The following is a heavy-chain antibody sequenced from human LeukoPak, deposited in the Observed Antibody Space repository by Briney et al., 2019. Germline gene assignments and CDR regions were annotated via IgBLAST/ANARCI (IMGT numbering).Heavy chain of an antibody. Sequence: GSLRLSCAASGFTFSRYSMNWVRQAPGKGLEWVSSISSSSSYIYYADSVKGRFTISRDNAKNSLYLQMNSLRAEDTAVYYCARDVLRFLEWLSYGMDVWGQGTTVTVSS. J-gene: IGHJ6*02. V-gene: IGHV3-21*01. CDR3: ARDVLRFLEWLSYGMDV. CDR2: ISSSSSYI. D-gene: IGHD3-3*01. CDR1: GFTFSRYS.